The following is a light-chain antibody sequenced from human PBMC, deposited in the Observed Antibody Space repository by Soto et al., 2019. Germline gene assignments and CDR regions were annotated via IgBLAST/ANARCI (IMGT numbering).Light chain of an antibody. J-gene: IGLJ1*01. CDR3: SSYTSSSTLGV. CDR1: SSDVGAYNS. Sequence: QSALTQPASVSGSPGQSITISCTGTSSDVGAYNSVSWYQQHPGKAPKLMIYEVSNRPSGVSNRFSGSKFGNTASLTISGLQAEDEADYYCSSYTSSSTLGVFGTGTKVTVL. CDR2: EVS. V-gene: IGLV2-14*01.